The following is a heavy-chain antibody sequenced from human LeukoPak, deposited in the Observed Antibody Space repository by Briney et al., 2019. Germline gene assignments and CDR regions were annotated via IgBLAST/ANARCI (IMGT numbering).Heavy chain of an antibody. D-gene: IGHD2-2*01. Sequence: GGSLRLSCAASGFTFSSYGMHWVRQAPGKGLEWGAVISYDGSSKYYADSVKGRFTIYRDNSKNTLYRQMNSLRAEDTAVYYCAKEVVDVVPAATLDYGGQGTLVTVS. CDR3: AKEVVDVVPAATLDY. CDR2: ISYDGSSK. CDR1: GFTFSSYG. V-gene: IGHV3-30*18. J-gene: IGHJ4*02.